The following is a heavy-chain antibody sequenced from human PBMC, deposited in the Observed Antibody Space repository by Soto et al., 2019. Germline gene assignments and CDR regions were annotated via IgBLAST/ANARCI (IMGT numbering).Heavy chain of an antibody. D-gene: IGHD2-15*01. J-gene: IGHJ6*02. V-gene: IGHV1-46*03. Sequence: ASVKVSCKASGYTFTSYYMHWVRQAPGQGLEWMGIINPSGGSTSYAQKFQGRVTMTRDTSTSTVYMELSSLRSEDTAVYYCARVDIGPQYYYGMDVWGQGTTVTVSS. CDR2: INPSGGST. CDR1: GYTFTSYY. CDR3: ARVDIGPQYYYGMDV.